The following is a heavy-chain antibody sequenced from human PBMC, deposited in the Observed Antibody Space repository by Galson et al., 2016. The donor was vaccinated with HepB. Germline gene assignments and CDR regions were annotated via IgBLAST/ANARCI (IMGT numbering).Heavy chain of an antibody. V-gene: IGHV3-30-3*01. J-gene: IGHJ3*02. CDR3: TREANDAFDI. CDR2: SFHDEDYT. CDR1: GFTLSKYH. Sequence: SLRLSCAASGFTLSKYHMHWVRQAPGKGLEWVALSFHDEDYTYYPDSVKGRFTISRDNTKGTVYLHMNSLRDEDTAVNYCTREANDAFDIWGQGTMVTVSS.